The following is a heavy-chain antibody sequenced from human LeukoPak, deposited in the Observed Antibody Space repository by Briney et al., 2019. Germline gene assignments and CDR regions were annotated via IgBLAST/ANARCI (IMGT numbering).Heavy chain of an antibody. J-gene: IGHJ4*02. CDR2: ISGSGGST. V-gene: IGHV3-23*01. CDR3: AKDQALTAMVLFDY. Sequence: PGGSLRLSCEASGFTFSSYAMSWVRQAPGKGLEWVSAISGSGGSTYYADSVKGRFTISRDNSKNTLYLQMDSLRAEDTAVYYCAKDQALTAMVLFDYWGQGTLVTVSS. D-gene: IGHD5-18*01. CDR1: GFTFSSYA.